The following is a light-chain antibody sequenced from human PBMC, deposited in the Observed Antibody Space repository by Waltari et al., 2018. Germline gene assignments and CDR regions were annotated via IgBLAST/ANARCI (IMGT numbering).Light chain of an antibody. CDR2: DAS. CDR3: QRYDNLPTFA. J-gene: IGKJ3*01. V-gene: IGKV1-33*01. CDR1: QPITNY. Sequence: DIQMTQHPSSLSASVGDRVTITCQASQPITNYLTWYQQKPGTAPKLLIHDASNLETGVPSRCSGSQSGTHLTLTISSLQPEDVPTSYCQRYDNLPTFAFGPGTKVDIK.